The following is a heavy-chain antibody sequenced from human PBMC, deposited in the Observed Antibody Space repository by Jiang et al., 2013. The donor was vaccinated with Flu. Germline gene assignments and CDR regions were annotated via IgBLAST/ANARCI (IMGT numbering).Heavy chain of an antibody. CDR1: GYTFTSYG. J-gene: IGHJ5*02. CDR2: ISAYNGNT. Sequence: KVSCKASGYTFTSYGISWVRQAPGQGLEWMGWISAYNGNTNYAQKLQGRVTMTTDTSTSTAYMELRSLRSDDTAVYYCARGGSVGSGWSDGWFDPWGQGTLVTVSS. V-gene: IGHV1-18*01. CDR3: ARGGSVGSGWSDGWFDP. D-gene: IGHD6-19*01.